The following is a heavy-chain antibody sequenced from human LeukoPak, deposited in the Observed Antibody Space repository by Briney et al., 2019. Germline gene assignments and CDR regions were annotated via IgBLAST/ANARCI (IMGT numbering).Heavy chain of an antibody. CDR2: IYRDGSS. J-gene: IGHJ4*02. D-gene: IGHD3-3*01. Sequence: GGSLRLSCVASGLSVSSNYMSWVRQAPGKGLEWVSVIYRDGSSYYAESVKGRFTISRDNSKNTLYIQMNSLRAEDTAVYYCARPKYYDFWSGYSKYYFDYWGQGTLVTVSS. CDR1: GLSVSSNY. V-gene: IGHV3-66*04. CDR3: ARPKYYDFWSGYSKYYFDY.